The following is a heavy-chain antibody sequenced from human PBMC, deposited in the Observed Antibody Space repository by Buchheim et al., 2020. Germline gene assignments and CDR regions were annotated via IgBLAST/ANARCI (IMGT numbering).Heavy chain of an antibody. CDR1: GFTFSSYT. D-gene: IGHD2-2*02. V-gene: IGHV3-21*01. CDR2: ISSTSAKI. CDR3: ARGYCSTTSCYTREESMDV. J-gene: IGHJ6*03. Sequence: EVQLVESGGGLVKPGGSLRLSCAASGFTFSSYTMNWARQAPGEGLEWVASISSTSAKIYYADSVKGRFTISRDNATNSLDLQMNSLRVEDTAVYYCARGYCSTTSCYTREESMDVWGKGTT.